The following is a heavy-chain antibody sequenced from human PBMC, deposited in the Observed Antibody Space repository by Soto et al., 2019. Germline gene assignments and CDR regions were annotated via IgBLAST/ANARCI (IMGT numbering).Heavy chain of an antibody. J-gene: IGHJ6*02. D-gene: IGHD5-18*01. V-gene: IGHV2-5*02. Sequence: QITLKESGPTLVKPTQTLTLTCTFSGFSLSTSGVGVGWIRQPPGKALEWLALIYWDDDKRYSPSLRSRLTLTKDPSKTQVVLTTTNMAPVDTATYSCAHRTIQVYGMDVWGQGTTVTVSS. CDR1: GFSLSTSGVG. CDR3: AHRTIQVYGMDV. CDR2: IYWDDDK.